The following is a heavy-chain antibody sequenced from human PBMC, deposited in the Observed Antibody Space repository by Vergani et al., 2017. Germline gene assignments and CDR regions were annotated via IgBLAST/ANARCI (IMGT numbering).Heavy chain of an antibody. CDR2: IYPGDSDT. J-gene: IGHJ6*02. V-gene: IGHV5-51*01. D-gene: IGHD3-10*01. CDR3: ARKRSLYGSGSYVDV. Sequence: EVQLVQSGAEVKKPGESLKISCKGSGYRFTSYWIGWVRQMPGKGLEWMGIIYPGDSDTRYSPSFQGQVTISVDKSISIAYLQWSSLKASDTAMYYCARKRSLYGSGSYVDVWGQGTTVTVSS. CDR1: GYRFTSYW.